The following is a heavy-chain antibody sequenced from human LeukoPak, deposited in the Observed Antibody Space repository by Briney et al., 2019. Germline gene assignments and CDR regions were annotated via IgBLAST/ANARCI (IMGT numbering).Heavy chain of an antibody. Sequence: RGESLKISCQGSGYSFTSYWIGWVRQMPGKGLEWMGIIYPGDSDTRYSPSFQGQVTISADKSISTAYLQWSSLEASDTAMYYCARAYYYDSSGYLYYFDYWGQGTLVTVSS. CDR1: GYSFTSYW. J-gene: IGHJ4*02. V-gene: IGHV5-51*01. CDR2: IYPGDSDT. CDR3: ARAYYYDSSGYLYYFDY. D-gene: IGHD3-22*01.